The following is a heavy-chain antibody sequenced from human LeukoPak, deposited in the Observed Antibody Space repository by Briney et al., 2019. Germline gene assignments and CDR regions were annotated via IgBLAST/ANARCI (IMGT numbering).Heavy chain of an antibody. V-gene: IGHV4-59*01. CDR1: GGSISSNY. Sequence: KPSETLSLTCTVSGGSISSNYWSWIRQPPGKGLEWSVYIYYSGSTNYNPSPNSLVTISVNTSNNQFSLKLSSVAAADTAVYYCAITYPDAFDIWGQGTMVTVSS. CDR3: AITYPDAFDI. CDR2: IYYSGST. J-gene: IGHJ3*02.